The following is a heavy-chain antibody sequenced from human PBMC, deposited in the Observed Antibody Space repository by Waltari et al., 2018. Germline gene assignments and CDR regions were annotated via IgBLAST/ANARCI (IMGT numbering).Heavy chain of an antibody. Sequence: QVQLQESGPGLVKPSETLSLTCTVSGGSISSYYWSWIRQPPGKGLEWIGYIYYSGSTNYNPSLKGRVTISVDTAKSRSSLKLSSVTAADTAVYYCARLGTSVDAFDIWGQGTMVTVSS. V-gene: IGHV4-59*08. J-gene: IGHJ3*02. CDR2: IYYSGST. D-gene: IGHD2-2*01. CDR3: ARLGTSVDAFDI. CDR1: GGSISSYY.